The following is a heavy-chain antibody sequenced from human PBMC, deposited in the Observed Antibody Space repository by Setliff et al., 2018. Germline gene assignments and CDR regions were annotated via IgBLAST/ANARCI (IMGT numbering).Heavy chain of an antibody. CDR1: GYTFTTYA. J-gene: IGHJ5*02. D-gene: IGHD1-1*01. V-gene: IGHV1-3*04. Sequence: ASVKVSCKASGYTFTTYAIHWLRQAPGQRPEWMGWIDTGNGKTRYLQKFQGRVTITRDTSASTAYMELSSLRSEDTAVYYCARGVTGTTHNWFDPWGQGTLVTVSS. CDR2: IDTGNGKT. CDR3: ARGVTGTTHNWFDP.